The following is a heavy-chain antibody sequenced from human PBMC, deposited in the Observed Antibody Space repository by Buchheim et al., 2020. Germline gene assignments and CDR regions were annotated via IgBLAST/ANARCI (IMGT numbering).Heavy chain of an antibody. V-gene: IGHV3-74*01. J-gene: IGHJ5*02. CDR3: AREAAMVQGVFLEGWFDP. CDR2: INSDGSST. CDR1: GFTFSSYW. Sequence: EVQLVESGGGLVQPGGSLRLSCAASGFTFSSYWMHWVRQAPGKGLVWVSRINSDGSSTSYADSVKGRFTISRDNANNTLYLQMNGLRAEDTAVYYCAREAAMVQGVFLEGWFDPWGQGTL. D-gene: IGHD3-10*01.